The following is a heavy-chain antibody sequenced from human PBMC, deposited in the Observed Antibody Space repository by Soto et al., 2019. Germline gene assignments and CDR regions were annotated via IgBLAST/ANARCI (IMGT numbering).Heavy chain of an antibody. CDR2: MNPNSGNT. D-gene: IGHD4-17*01. CDR1: GYTFTSYD. Sequence: GASVKVSCKASGYTFTSYDINWVRQATGQGLEWMGWMNPNSGNTGYAQKFQGRVTMTRNTSISTAYMELSSLRSEDTAVYYCARGGDYGDPSNQDYYGMDVWGQGTTVTVSS. J-gene: IGHJ6*02. CDR3: ARGGDYGDPSNQDYYGMDV. V-gene: IGHV1-8*01.